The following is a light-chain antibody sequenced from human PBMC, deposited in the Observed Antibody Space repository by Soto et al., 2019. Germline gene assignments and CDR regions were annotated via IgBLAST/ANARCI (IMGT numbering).Light chain of an antibody. CDR3: LLYSGSAQLV. CDR2: TTN. J-gene: IGLJ3*02. CDR1: TGAVTSGNY. V-gene: IGLV7-43*01. Sequence: QTVVTQEPSLTVSPGGTVTLTCASSTGAVTSGNYPSWFQQKPGQAPRTLIYTTNDKHSWTPARFSGSLLGDKAALTLSGVQPEDEAEYYCLLYSGSAQLVFGGGTKLTVL.